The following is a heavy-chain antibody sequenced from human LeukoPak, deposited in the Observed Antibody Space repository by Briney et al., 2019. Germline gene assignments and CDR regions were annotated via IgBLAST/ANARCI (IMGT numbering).Heavy chain of an antibody. CDR3: ARGYGRDAFDI. CDR1: GFIFSSYE. J-gene: IGHJ3*02. V-gene: IGHV3-48*03. D-gene: IGHD5-18*01. CDR2: ISSSGSTI. Sequence: GGSLRLSCAASGFIFSSYEMNWVRQAPGKGLEWVSYISSSGSTIYYADSVKGRFTISRDNAKNSLYLQMNSLRAEDTAVYYCARGYGRDAFDIWGQGTMVTVSS.